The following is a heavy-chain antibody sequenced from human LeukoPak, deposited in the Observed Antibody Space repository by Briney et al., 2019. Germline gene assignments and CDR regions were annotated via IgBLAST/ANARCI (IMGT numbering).Heavy chain of an antibody. CDR3: ARDRAAGSDWLDP. V-gene: IGHV4-59*01. J-gene: IGHJ5*02. D-gene: IGHD3-10*01. CDR2: IFYNGST. CDR1: GGSISSNY. Sequence: PSETLSLTCTVSGGSISSNYWSWIRQPPGEGLEWIGYIFYNGSTKYNPSLKSRVTISIDTSKNQFSLRLNSVTTADTAMYYCARDRAAGSDWLDPWGQGTLVTVSS.